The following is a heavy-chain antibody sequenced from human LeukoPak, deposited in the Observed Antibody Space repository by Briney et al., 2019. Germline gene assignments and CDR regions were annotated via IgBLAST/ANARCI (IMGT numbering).Heavy chain of an antibody. J-gene: IGHJ3*02. D-gene: IGHD1-7*01. V-gene: IGHV3-23*01. Sequence: GGSLRLSCAASGFTFSSYAMTWVRRAPGKGLEWVSGISGSGGSTYYADSVKGRFTISRDNSKNTLYLQMNSLRAEDTAVYYCAKDSRWNYAFDIWGQGTMVTVSS. CDR1: GFTFSSYA. CDR3: AKDSRWNYAFDI. CDR2: ISGSGGST.